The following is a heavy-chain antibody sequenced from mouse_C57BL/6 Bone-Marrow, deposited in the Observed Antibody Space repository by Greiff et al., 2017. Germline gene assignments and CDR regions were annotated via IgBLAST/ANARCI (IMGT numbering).Heavy chain of an antibody. CDR1: GYTFTSYG. V-gene: IGHV1-81*01. D-gene: IGHD4-1*01. CDR2: IYPRSGNT. CDR3: AGSSLGFDF. Sequence: QVQLQQSGAELVRPGASVKLSCKASGYTFTSYGISWVKQRTGQGLEWIGEIYPRSGNTYYNEKFKGKAKLTADKSSSTAYMELRSLTSADSAVYYCAGSSLGFDFWGTGTAVTVTS. J-gene: IGHJ1*03.